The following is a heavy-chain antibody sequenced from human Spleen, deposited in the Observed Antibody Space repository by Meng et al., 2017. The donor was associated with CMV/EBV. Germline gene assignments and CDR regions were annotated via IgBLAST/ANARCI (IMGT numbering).Heavy chain of an antibody. CDR2: SNAGNGDT. Sequence: ASVKVSCKASGYTFTGYYMHWVRQAPGQRLEWMGWSNAGNGDTKYSQEFQGRVTITRDTSASTAYMELSSLRSEDMAVYYCARGAYSDYGMDVWGQGTTVTVSS. J-gene: IGHJ6*02. D-gene: IGHD2-21*01. CDR3: ARGAYSDYGMDV. CDR1: GYTFTGYY. V-gene: IGHV1-3*02.